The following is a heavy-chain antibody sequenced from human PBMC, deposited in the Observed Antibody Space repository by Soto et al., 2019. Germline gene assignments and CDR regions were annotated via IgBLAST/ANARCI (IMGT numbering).Heavy chain of an antibody. CDR1: GYTFTSYG. CDR3: ARDAAVGLFDY. D-gene: IGHD1-26*01. CDR2: INPYNGNT. V-gene: IGHV1-18*01. J-gene: IGHJ4*02. Sequence: QVQLVQYGAEVKKPGTSVKVSCKASGYTFTSYGISWVRQAPGQGLEWMGWINPYNGNTKYAQKLQGRVTMTTDTSTSTAYMELRSLRSDDTAVYYCARDAAVGLFDYWGQGTLVTVSS.